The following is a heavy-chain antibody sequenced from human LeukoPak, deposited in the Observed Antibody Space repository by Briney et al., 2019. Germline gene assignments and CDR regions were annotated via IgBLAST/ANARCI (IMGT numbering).Heavy chain of an antibody. D-gene: IGHD2-15*01. J-gene: IGHJ1*01. Sequence: GASVKVSCKASGYTFTSYGISWVRQAPGQGLEWMGWISAYNGNTNYAQKLQGRVTMTTDTSTSTGYMELRSLRSDDTAFYYCARAPYCSGGSCYATAEYFQHRGQGTLVTVSS. CDR2: ISAYNGNT. V-gene: IGHV1-18*01. CDR3: ARAPYCSGGSCYATAEYFQH. CDR1: GYTFTSYG.